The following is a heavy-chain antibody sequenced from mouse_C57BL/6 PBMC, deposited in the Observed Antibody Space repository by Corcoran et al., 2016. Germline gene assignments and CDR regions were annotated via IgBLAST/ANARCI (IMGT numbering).Heavy chain of an antibody. J-gene: IGHJ3*01. CDR3: ARLGSYSNYLFAY. CDR2: IHPNYGTT. D-gene: IGHD2-5*01. V-gene: IGHV1-39*01. Sequence: EFQLQHSGPELETPGVSVKIFCKAWGYSYTDYNINWEKQSNGKSLEWIGVIHPNYGTTSYNQKFRGKATLTVDQSSSTAYMQLNSLTSEDSAVYYCARLGSYSNYLFAYGGQGTLVTVSA. CDR1: GYSYTDYN.